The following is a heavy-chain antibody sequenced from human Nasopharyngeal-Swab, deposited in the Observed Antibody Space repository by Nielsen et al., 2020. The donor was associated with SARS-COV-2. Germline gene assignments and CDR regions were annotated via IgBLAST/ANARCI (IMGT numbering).Heavy chain of an antibody. D-gene: IGHD2-21*02. CDR1: GYTFTSYG. V-gene: IGHV1-18*01. CDR3: AREGGYCGGDCYHAFDI. CDR2: ISAYNGNT. Sequence: ASVKVSCKASGYTFTSYGISWVRQAPGQGLEWMGWISAYNGNTNYAQKLQGRVTMTTDTSTSTAYMELRSLRSEDTAVYYCAREGGYCGGDCYHAFDIWGQGTMVTVSS. J-gene: IGHJ3*02.